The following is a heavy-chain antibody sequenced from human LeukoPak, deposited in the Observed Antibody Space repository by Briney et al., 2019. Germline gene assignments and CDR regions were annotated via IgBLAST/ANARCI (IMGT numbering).Heavy chain of an antibody. Sequence: SETLSLTCTVSGGSISSSSYYWGWIRQPPGKGLEWIGSIYYSGSTYYNPSLKSRVTVSVDTSKNQFSLKLSSVTAADTAVYYCARQETNRGWAFDIWGQGTMVTVSS. J-gene: IGHJ3*02. V-gene: IGHV4-39*01. CDR2: IYYSGST. CDR1: GGSISSSSYY. CDR3: ARQETNRGWAFDI. D-gene: IGHD3-22*01.